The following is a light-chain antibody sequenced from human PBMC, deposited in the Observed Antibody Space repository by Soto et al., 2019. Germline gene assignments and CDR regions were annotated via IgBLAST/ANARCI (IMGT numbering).Light chain of an antibody. CDR1: QSVSSY. J-gene: IGKJ3*01. Sequence: EIVLTQSPATLSLSPGERATLSCRDSQSVSSYLAWYQQKPGQAPRLLIYDASNRSTGIPARFSGSGSGTDFTLTISSLEPEDFEVYYCQQRITFGPGTKVDIK. V-gene: IGKV3-11*01. CDR2: DAS. CDR3: QQRIT.